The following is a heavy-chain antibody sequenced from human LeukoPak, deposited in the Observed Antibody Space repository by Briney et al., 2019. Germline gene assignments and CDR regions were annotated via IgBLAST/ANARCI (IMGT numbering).Heavy chain of an antibody. V-gene: IGHV4-30-4*01. J-gene: IGHJ4*02. D-gene: IGHD3-22*01. Sequence: PSQTLSLTCTVSGGSISSGAYYWSWIRQPPGKGLEWIGYISYSGSTYYNPSLKSRFTISLYTSKNQFSLKLSSVTAADTAVYYCARPYDSSGWYYFGYWGQGTLVTVSS. CDR3: ARPYDSSGWYYFGY. CDR2: ISYSGST. CDR1: GGSISSGAYY.